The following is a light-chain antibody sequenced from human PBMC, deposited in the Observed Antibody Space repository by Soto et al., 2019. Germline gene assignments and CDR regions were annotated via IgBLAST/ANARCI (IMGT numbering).Light chain of an antibody. J-gene: IGLJ1*01. CDR1: SSDVGAYNY. V-gene: IGLV2-14*01. Sequence: QSALTQPASVSGPPGQSITISSTGTSSDVGAYNYVSWYQHHPGKAPRLVIYDVTNRPSGISDRFSGSKSGNTASLTISGLLAEDEADYYCASYTTISTYVFGTGTKVTVL. CDR2: DVT. CDR3: ASYTTISTYV.